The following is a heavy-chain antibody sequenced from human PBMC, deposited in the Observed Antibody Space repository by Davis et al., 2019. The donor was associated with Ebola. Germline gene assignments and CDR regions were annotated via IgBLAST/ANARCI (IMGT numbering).Heavy chain of an antibody. CDR3: ARVSGYPSCFDY. V-gene: IGHV1-69*13. CDR1: GGTFSSYA. J-gene: IGHJ4*02. D-gene: IGHD5-12*01. CDR2: IIPIFGTA. Sequence: SVKVSCKASGGTFSSYAISWVRQAPGQGLEWMGGIIPIFGTANYAQKFQGRVTITADESTSTAYMELSSLRSEDTAVYYCARVSGYPSCFDYWGQGTLVTVSS.